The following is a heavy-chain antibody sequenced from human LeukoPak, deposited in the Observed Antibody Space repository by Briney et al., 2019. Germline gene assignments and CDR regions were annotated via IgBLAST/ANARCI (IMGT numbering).Heavy chain of an antibody. CDR1: GFSFSNYG. V-gene: IGHV3-30*02. CDR3: ARVECSSTSCYTGFDY. D-gene: IGHD2-2*02. Sequence: GGSLRLSCAASGFSFSNYGMHWVRQAPGKGLEWVAFIRYDGTNTYYADSVRSRFTISRDNSKNTLYLQMNSLRAEDTAVYYCARVECSSTSCYTGFDYWGQGTLVTVSS. J-gene: IGHJ4*02. CDR2: IRYDGTNT.